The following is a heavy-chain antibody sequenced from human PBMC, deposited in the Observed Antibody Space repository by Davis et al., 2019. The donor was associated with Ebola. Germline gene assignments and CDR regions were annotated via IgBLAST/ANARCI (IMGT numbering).Heavy chain of an antibody. V-gene: IGHV3-72*01. CDR2: TRNKANSYTT. Sequence: GESLKISCAASGFTFSDHYMDWVRQAPGKGLEWVGRTRNKANSYTTEYAASVKGRFTISRDESKNSLYLQMNSLKTEDTAVYYCARSGTTRDFDNWGQGTLVTVSS. D-gene: IGHD1-7*01. CDR1: GFTFSDHY. J-gene: IGHJ4*02. CDR3: ARSGTTRDFDN.